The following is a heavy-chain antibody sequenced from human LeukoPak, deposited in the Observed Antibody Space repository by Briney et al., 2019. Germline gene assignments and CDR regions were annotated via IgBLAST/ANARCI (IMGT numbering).Heavy chain of an antibody. V-gene: IGHV4-59*01. J-gene: IGHJ5*02. CDR3: ARDRGYSLHWFDP. CDR2: IYYSGST. D-gene: IGHD6-25*01. Sequence: SETLSLTCTVSGGSISSYYWSWIRQPPGKGLEWIGYIYYSGSTNYNPSLKSRVTISVDTSKNQFSLKLSSVTAADTAVCYCARDRGYSLHWFDPWGQGTLVTVSS. CDR1: GGSISSYY.